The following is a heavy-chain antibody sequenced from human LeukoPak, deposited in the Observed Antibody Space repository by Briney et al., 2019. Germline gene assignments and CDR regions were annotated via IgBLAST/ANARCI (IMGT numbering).Heavy chain of an antibody. Sequence: ASVKVSCKASGYTFTDYYMHWVRRAPGQGLEWMGWINPNSGGTNYAQKFQGRVTMTRDTSISTAYMELSRLRSDDTAVYYCARESGSYGDVDYWGQGTLVTVSS. V-gene: IGHV1-2*02. D-gene: IGHD1-26*01. CDR2: INPNSGGT. CDR1: GYTFTDYY. CDR3: ARESGSYGDVDY. J-gene: IGHJ4*02.